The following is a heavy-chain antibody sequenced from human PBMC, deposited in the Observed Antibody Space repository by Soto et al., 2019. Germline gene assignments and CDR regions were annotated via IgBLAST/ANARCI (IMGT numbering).Heavy chain of an antibody. CDR1: GGSISSYY. CDR2: IYYSGST. Sequence: PSETLSLTCTVSGGSISSYYWSWIRQPPGKGLEWIGYIYYSGSTNYNPSLKSRVTISVDTSKNQFSLKLSSATAADTAVYYCARLYQSNWFDPWGQETLVTVSS. V-gene: IGHV4-59*01. CDR3: ARLYQSNWFDP. D-gene: IGHD2-2*01. J-gene: IGHJ5*02.